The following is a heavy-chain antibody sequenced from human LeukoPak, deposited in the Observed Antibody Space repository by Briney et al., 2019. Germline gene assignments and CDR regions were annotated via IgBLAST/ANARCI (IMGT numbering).Heavy chain of an antibody. Sequence: GGSLRLSCAASGFTFSSYWMHWVRQAPGKGLVWVSRINSDWSSTSYADSVKGRFTISRDNAKNTLYLQMNSLRAEDTAVYYCTTDEDWNYARKDVWGQGATVIVSS. D-gene: IGHD1-7*01. J-gene: IGHJ6*02. V-gene: IGHV3-74*01. CDR3: TTDEDWNYARKDV. CDR2: INSDWSST. CDR1: GFTFSSYW.